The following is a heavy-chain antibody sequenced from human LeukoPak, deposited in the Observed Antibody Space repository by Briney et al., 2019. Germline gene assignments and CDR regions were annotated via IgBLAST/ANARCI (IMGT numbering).Heavy chain of an antibody. Sequence: SETLSLTRAVYGGSLSGYYWSWIRQPPGKGLEWIGEINHSGSTNYNPSLKSRVTISVDTSKNQFSLKLSSVTAADTAVYYCARARFGYSSSWYGYYFDYWGQGTLVTVSS. J-gene: IGHJ4*02. D-gene: IGHD6-13*01. CDR1: GGSLSGYY. CDR3: ARARFGYSSSWYGYYFDY. CDR2: INHSGST. V-gene: IGHV4-34*01.